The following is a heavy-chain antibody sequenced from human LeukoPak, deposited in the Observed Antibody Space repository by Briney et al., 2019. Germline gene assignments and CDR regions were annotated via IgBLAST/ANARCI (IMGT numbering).Heavy chain of an antibody. J-gene: IGHJ4*02. CDR2: ISSSNYI. D-gene: IGHD3-10*01. CDR3: ARDGYGSGSFDY. CDR1: GFIFSSYS. V-gene: IGHV3-21*01. Sequence: PGGSLRLSCAASGFIFSSYSVNWVRQAPGKGLEWVSSISSSNYIYYADSVKGRLTISRDNAKNSLYLQMNNLRVEDTAVYYCARDGYGSGSFDYWGQGILVTVSA.